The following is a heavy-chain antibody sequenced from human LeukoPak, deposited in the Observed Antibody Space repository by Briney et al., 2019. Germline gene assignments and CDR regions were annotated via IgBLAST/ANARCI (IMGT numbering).Heavy chain of an antibody. V-gene: IGHV1-18*01. CDR2: ISAYNGNT. CDR1: GYTFTSYG. CDR3: ARDRTFLQYSSSVNWFDP. Sequence: ASVKVSCKASGYTFTSYGISWVRQAPGQGLEWMGWISAYNGNTNYAQKLQSRVTMTTDTSTSTAYMELRSLRSDDTAVYYCARDRTFLQYSSSVNWFDPWGQGTLVTVSS. D-gene: IGHD6-6*01. J-gene: IGHJ5*02.